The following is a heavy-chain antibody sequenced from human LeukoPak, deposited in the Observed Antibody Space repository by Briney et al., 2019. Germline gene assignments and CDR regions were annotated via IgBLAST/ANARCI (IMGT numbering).Heavy chain of an antibody. CDR1: GYSISSGYY. D-gene: IGHD4-17*01. J-gene: IGHJ4*02. Sequence: SETLSLTCTVSGYSISSGYYWGWTRQPPGKGLEWIGSIYHSGSTYYNPSLKSRVTISVDTSKNQFSLKLSSVTAADTAVYYCARESAVTTYEDYWGQGTLVTVSS. V-gene: IGHV4-38-2*02. CDR3: ARESAVTTYEDY. CDR2: IYHSGST.